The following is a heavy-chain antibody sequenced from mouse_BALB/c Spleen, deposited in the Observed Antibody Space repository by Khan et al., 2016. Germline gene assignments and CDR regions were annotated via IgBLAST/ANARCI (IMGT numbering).Heavy chain of an antibody. CDR1: GYSITSGYG. CDR3: ARTARIKY. Sequence: EVQLQESGPGLVKPSQSLSLTCTVSGYSITSGYGWNWIRQFPGNKLEWMGYISYNGSTNYNPSLKSRISITRDTSKNQFFLQLNSVTTEDTATDVCARTARIKYWGQGTTLTVSS. J-gene: IGHJ2*01. CDR2: ISYNGST. V-gene: IGHV3-1*02. D-gene: IGHD1-2*01.